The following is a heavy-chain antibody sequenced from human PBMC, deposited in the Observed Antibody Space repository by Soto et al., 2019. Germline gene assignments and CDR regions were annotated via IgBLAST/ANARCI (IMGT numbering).Heavy chain of an antibody. CDR1: GFTFSSYG. V-gene: IGHV3-30*18. Sequence: GGSLRLCCAASGFTFSSYGMHWVRQAPGKGLDWVAVISYDGSDKYYADSVKGRFTISRDNSKNTLFLQMNSLRAEDTAVYFCAKGIEQLLLGSWFDPWGQGTLVTVSS. J-gene: IGHJ5*02. D-gene: IGHD5-18*01. CDR2: ISYDGSDK. CDR3: AKGIEQLLLGSWFDP.